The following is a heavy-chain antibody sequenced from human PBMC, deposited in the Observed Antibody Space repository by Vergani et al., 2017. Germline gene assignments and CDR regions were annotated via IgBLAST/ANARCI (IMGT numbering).Heavy chain of an antibody. CDR3: ARVSMTRAFVFDY. J-gene: IGHJ4*02. V-gene: IGHV4-59*01. CDR2: IYYSGST. Sequence: QVRLQESGPGLVKPSETLSLTCSVSGGSMSGYYWSWIRQPPGKGLEWIGYIYYSGSTNYNPSLKSRVTISVDTSKNQFSLKLSSVTAADTAVYYCARVSMTRAFVFDYWGQGTLVTVSS. CDR1: GGSMSGYY. D-gene: IGHD2-21*02.